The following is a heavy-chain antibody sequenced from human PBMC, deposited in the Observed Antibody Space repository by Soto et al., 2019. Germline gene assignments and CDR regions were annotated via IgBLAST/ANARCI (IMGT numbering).Heavy chain of an antibody. D-gene: IGHD3-3*01. V-gene: IGHV3-48*01. CDR1: GFTFSSYS. CDR3: AKDCSSDFWSGCSFDY. Sequence: GGSLRLSCAASGFTFSSYSMNWVRQAPGKGLEWVSYISSSSSTIYYADSVKGRFTISRDNSKNTLYLQMNSLRAEDTAVYYCAKDCSSDFWSGCSFDYWGQGTLVTVSS. J-gene: IGHJ4*02. CDR2: ISSSSSTI.